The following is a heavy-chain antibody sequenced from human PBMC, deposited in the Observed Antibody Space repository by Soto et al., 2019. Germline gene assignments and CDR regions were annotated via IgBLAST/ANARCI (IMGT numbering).Heavy chain of an antibody. CDR1: GGSISSSSYY. CDR2: IYYSGST. D-gene: IGHD3-10*01. Sequence: SETLSLTCTVSGGSISSSSYYWGWIRQPPGKGLEWIGSIYYSGSTYYNPSLKSRVTISVDTSKNQSSLKLSSVTAADTAVYYCARLGVYYYGSGSYHLGNWFDPWGQGTLVTVSS. J-gene: IGHJ5*02. V-gene: IGHV4-39*01. CDR3: ARLGVYYYGSGSYHLGNWFDP.